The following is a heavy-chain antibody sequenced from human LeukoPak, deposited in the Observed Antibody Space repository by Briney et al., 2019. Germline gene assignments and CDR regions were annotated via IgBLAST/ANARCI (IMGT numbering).Heavy chain of an antibody. CDR2: ISGSGGST. V-gene: IGHV3-23*01. CDR1: GFTFSSYA. J-gene: IGHJ4*02. D-gene: IGHD6-6*01. Sequence: GGSLRLSCAASGFTFSSYAMSWVRQAPGKGLEWVSAISGSGGSTSDADSVKGRFTISRDNSKNTLYLQMNSLRAEDTAVYYCAKVWEYSSPTFFDYWGQGTLVTVSS. CDR3: AKVWEYSSPTFFDY.